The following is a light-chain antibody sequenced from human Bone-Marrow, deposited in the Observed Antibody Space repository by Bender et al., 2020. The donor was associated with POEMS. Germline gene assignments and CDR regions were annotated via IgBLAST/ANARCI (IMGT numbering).Light chain of an antibody. J-gene: IGLJ2*01. CDR2: DDS. CDR1: NIGSKS. CDR3: QVWDSNSDHRDVVFGGGDVV. V-gene: IGLV3-21*02. Sequence: SYVLTQPPSVSVAPGQTARITCGGNNIGSKSVHWYQQKPGQAPVLVVYDDSDRPSGIPERFSGSNSGNTATLTISRVEAGDEAEYYCQVWDSNSDHRDVVFGGGDVVFGGGTKLTVL.